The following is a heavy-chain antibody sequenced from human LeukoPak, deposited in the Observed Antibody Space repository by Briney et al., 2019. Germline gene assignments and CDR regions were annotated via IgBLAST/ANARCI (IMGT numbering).Heavy chain of an antibody. J-gene: IGHJ4*02. CDR2: MNPVSGNT. CDR3: ARGPRNWGFDY. CDR1: KYTFTSYD. Sequence: ASVKVSCKASKYTFTSYDINWVRQATGQGLEWMGWMNPVSGNTGYAQNFQGGFTMTRDTAISTAYMELSSLRSEDTAVYYCARGPRNWGFDYWGQGTLVTVSS. D-gene: IGHD7-27*01. V-gene: IGHV1-8*01.